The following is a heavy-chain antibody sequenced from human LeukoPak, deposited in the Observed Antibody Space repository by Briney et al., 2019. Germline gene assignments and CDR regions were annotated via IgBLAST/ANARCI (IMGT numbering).Heavy chain of an antibody. V-gene: IGHV4-4*07. CDR1: GGSISSYY. CDR3: ARVGPRYSYGRGSFDI. D-gene: IGHD5-18*01. Sequence: SGTLSLTCTVSGGSISSYYWSWIRQPAGKGLEWSGRIYTSGSTNYNPSLKSRVTMSVDTSKNQFSLKLSSVTAADTAVYYCARVGPRYSYGRGSFDIWGQGTMVTVSS. CDR2: IYTSGST. J-gene: IGHJ3*02.